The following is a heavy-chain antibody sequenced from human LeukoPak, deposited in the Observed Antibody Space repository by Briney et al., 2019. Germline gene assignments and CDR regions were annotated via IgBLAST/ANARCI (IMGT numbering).Heavy chain of an antibody. Sequence: PSETLSLTCTVSGGSISSGGYYWSWIRQHPGKGLEWIGYIYYSGSTNYSPSLKSRVTISVDTSKNQFSLKLSSVTAADTAVYYCASNAVAEYYFDYWGQGTLVTVSS. D-gene: IGHD6-19*01. CDR1: GGSISSGGYY. V-gene: IGHV4-61*08. CDR2: IYYSGST. CDR3: ASNAVAEYYFDY. J-gene: IGHJ4*02.